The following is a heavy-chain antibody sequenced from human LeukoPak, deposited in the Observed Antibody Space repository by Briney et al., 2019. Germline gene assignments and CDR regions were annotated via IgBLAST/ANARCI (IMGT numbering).Heavy chain of an antibody. J-gene: IGHJ4*02. CDR1: GFTFSNYW. D-gene: IGHD4-23*01. Sequence: PGGSLRLSCAASGFTFSNYWMHWVRQAPGKGLVGVSHINTDGSTTTYADSVKGRFTISRDNAMNTLYLQMNSLRAEDSAVYFCARGNYGGNVYDSWGQGTLVTVSS. CDR2: INTDGSTT. V-gene: IGHV3-74*01. CDR3: ARGNYGGNVYDS.